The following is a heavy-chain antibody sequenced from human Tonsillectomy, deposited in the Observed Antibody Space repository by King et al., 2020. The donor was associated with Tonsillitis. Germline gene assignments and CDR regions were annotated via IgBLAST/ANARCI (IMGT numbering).Heavy chain of an antibody. Sequence: VQLVESGGGLVKPGGSLRLSCAASGFTFSDYYMSWIRQAPGKGLEWVSYISSTGSYTNYADSVKGRFTISRDNAKNSLYLQMNSLRAEDTAVYYCARDGAAKGSYFDYWGQEPWSPSPQ. V-gene: IGHV3-11*06. D-gene: IGHD2-15*01. CDR3: ARDGAAKGSYFDY. CDR1: GFTFSDYY. CDR2: ISSTGSYT. J-gene: IGHJ4*01.